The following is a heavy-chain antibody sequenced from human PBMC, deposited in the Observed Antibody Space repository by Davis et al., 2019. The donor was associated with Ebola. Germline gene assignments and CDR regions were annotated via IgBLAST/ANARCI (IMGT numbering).Heavy chain of an antibody. J-gene: IGHJ4*02. Sequence: GESLKISCAASGFNFSEYWMHWVREVPGKGLLWVADIHPERLTIRYAESVRGRFTVSRDNVRRMLFLQMNSVGPDDTAVYYCARSEYYNGQDVWGQGTGVTVSS. CDR2: IHPERLTI. D-gene: IGHD3-10*01. CDR1: GFNFSEYW. CDR3: ARSEYYNGQDV. V-gene: IGHV3-74*01.